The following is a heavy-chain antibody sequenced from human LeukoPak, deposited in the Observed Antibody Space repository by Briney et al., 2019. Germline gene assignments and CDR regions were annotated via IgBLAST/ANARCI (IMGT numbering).Heavy chain of an antibody. CDR2: IIPIFGTT. CDR1: GYTFTSYG. J-gene: IGHJ6*03. V-gene: IGHV1-69*06. D-gene: IGHD6-13*01. CDR3: TRVVGLTGYSSSWYSGYYYYMDV. Sequence: SVKVSCKASGYTFTSYGISWVRQAPGQGLEWMGGIIPIFGTTNYAQKFQDRVTITADKSTSTAYMELSSLRSEDTAVYYCTRVVGLTGYSSSWYSGYYYYMDVWGKGTTVTVSS.